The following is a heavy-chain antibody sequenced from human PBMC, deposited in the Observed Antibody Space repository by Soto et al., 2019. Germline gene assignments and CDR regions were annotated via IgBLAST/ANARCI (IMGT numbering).Heavy chain of an antibody. D-gene: IGHD3-10*01. Sequence: KTSETLSLTCTVSGGSISSSSYYWGWIRQPPGKGLEWIGSIYYSGSTYYNPSLKSRVTISVDTSKNQFSLKLSSVTAADTAVYYCARPIRLWFGVRHAFDIWGQGTMVTVSS. CDR1: GGSISSSSYY. CDR3: ARPIRLWFGVRHAFDI. V-gene: IGHV4-39*01. CDR2: IYYSGST. J-gene: IGHJ3*02.